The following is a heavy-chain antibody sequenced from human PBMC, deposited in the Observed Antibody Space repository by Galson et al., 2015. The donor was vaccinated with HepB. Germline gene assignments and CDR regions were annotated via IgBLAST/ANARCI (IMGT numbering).Heavy chain of an antibody. D-gene: IGHD6-25*01. Sequence: SLRLSCAASGFTFSGSTMHWVRQASGKGLEWVGRIKGKPNNYATAYAESVNGRFTISRDDSKNMAYLQMNSLKTEDTAVYYCSRRIAAYGMDVWGQGTTVTVSS. V-gene: IGHV3-73*01. CDR2: IKGKPNNYAT. CDR1: GFTFSGST. J-gene: IGHJ6*02. CDR3: SRRIAAYGMDV.